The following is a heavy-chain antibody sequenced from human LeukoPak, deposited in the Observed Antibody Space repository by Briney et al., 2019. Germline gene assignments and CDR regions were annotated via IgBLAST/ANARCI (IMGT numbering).Heavy chain of an antibody. CDR2: FDPEDGET. J-gene: IGHJ4*02. CDR1: GYTLTELS. CDR3: ATATLRRVGRYFDY. V-gene: IGHV1-24*01. D-gene: IGHD2-15*01. Sequence: ASVKVSCKVSGYTLTELSMHWVRQAPGEGLEWMGGFDPEDGETIYAQKFQGRVTMTEDTSTDTAYMELSSLRSEDTAVYYCATATLRRVGRYFDYWGQGTLVTVSS.